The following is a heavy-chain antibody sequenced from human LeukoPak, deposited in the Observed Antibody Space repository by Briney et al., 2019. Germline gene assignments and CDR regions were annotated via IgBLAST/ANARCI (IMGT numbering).Heavy chain of an antibody. V-gene: IGHV1-18*01. J-gene: IGHJ5*02. D-gene: IGHD1-26*01. CDR3: AKRNRYSGSYEYWFDP. CDR2: ISAYNGNT. CDR1: GYTFTSYG. Sequence: ASVKVSCKASGYTFTSYGISWVRQAPGQGLEWMGWISAYNGNTNYAQKLKGRVTMTTDTSTSTAYMELRSLRSDDTAVYYCAKRNRYSGSYEYWFDPWGQGTLVTVSS.